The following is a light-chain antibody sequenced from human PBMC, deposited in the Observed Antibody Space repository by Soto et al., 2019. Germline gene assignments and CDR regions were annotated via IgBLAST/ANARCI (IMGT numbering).Light chain of an antibody. Sequence: QSVLTQPPSASGTPGQRVTISCSGSSSNIGSNSVIWYQQLPGTAPKLLIYSENQRPSGVPDRFSVSKSGTSASLAVSGLRSDDEADYHCAAWDDSLRGHVFGGGTKVTVL. CDR1: SSNIGSNS. CDR3: AAWDDSLRGHV. J-gene: IGLJ3*02. V-gene: IGLV1-47*02. CDR2: SEN.